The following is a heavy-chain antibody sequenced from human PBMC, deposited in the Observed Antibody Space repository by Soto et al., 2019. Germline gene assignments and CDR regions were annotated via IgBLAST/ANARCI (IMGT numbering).Heavy chain of an antibody. CDR2: IYPGDYET. D-gene: IGHD6-13*01. Sequence: GESLKISCKCSGYTFSNFWIAWVRQLPGKGLEWMGIIYPGDYETRYSPSFHGKVTISADRSIGTAYLQWSSLEASDSAFYFCARSPRSSPYFDYWCEGALVTVSS. J-gene: IGHJ4*02. CDR1: GYTFSNFW. V-gene: IGHV5-51*01. CDR3: ARSPRSSPYFDY.